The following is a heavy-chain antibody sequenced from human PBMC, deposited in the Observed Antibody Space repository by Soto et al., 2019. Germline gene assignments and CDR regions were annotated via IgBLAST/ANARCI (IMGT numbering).Heavy chain of an antibody. CDR2: IYSGGST. Sequence: SADTLSLTCIVSGDSINTVHYSWSWIRQSPDKGLEWIGHIYSGGSTYTIPSLKSRVTISLDTSKNQFSLKLSSVTAADTAMYYCASQMYGSNAYFDSWGQGALVTV. CDR1: GDSINTVHYS. CDR3: ASQMYGSNAYFDS. D-gene: IGHD4-17*01. J-gene: IGHJ4*02. V-gene: IGHV4-30-4*02.